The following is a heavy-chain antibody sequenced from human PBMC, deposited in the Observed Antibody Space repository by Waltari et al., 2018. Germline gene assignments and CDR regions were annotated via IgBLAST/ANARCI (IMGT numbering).Heavy chain of an antibody. CDR2: IRSKADGGTI. J-gene: IGHJ4*02. CDR1: GFSFSDAW. CDR3: TTDRRRGYDPQFDY. V-gene: IGHV3-15*01. Sequence: EVQLVESGGGLVTPGGSLRLSCAASGFSFSDAWRSWVRLAPGKGLEWVGRIRSKADGGTIDYAAPVKGRFTISRDDSKTTLYMQLNSLKDEDTAVYYCTTDRRRGYDPQFDYWGQGTLVTVSS. D-gene: IGHD5-12*01.